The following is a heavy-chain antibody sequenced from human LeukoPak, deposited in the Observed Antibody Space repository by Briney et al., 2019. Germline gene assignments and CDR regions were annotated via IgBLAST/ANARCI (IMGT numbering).Heavy chain of an antibody. J-gene: IGHJ4*02. V-gene: IGHV3-23*01. CDR2: ISGSGGST. CDR3: AKDTIVVVSAASNAWAN. CDR1: GFTFSSYA. Sequence: GGSLRLSCGASGFTFSSYAMSWVRQAPGKGLEWVSAISGSGGSTYYADSVKGRFTISRDNSKNTLYLQMNSLRAEDTAVYYCAKDTIVVVSAASNAWANWGQGTLVTVSS. D-gene: IGHD2-2*01.